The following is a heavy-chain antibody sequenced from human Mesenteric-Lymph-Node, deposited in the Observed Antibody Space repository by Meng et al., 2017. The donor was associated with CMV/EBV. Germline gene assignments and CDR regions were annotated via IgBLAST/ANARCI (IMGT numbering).Heavy chain of an antibody. J-gene: IGHJ4*02. Sequence: SVKVSCKASGFTFTSSAVQWVRQARGQRLEWIGWIVVGSGNTNYAQKFQERVTITRDLSTSTAYMELSSLRSEDTAVYYCAADPFQWQLGPFDYWGQGTLVTVSS. D-gene: IGHD6-6*01. CDR2: IVVGSGNT. V-gene: IGHV1-58*01. CDR1: GFTFTSSA. CDR3: AADPFQWQLGPFDY.